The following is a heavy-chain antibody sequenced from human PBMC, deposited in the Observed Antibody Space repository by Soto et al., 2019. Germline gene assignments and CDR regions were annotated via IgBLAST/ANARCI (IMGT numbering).Heavy chain of an antibody. CDR3: EGGYPWPGFAY. Sequence: SETLSLTCPVSGGSSGTSGYYWGWIRQPPGKGLEWIGNIHYSGSASYSPSLKSRVTISVGTSKNQFSLNLTSVTAADTAVYNCEGGYPWPGFAYWGQGTLVTVSS. CDR2: IHYSGSA. D-gene: IGHD3-22*01. CDR1: GGSSGTSGYY. J-gene: IGHJ4*02. V-gene: IGHV4-39*01.